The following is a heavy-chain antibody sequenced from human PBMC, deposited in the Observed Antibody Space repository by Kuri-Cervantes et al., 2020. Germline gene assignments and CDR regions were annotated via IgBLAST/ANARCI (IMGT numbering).Heavy chain of an antibody. CDR1: GFTFSSYS. Sequence: GGSLRLSCAASGFTFSSYSMNWVRQAPGKGLEWVSYISSSGSNMYYADSVKGRFTISRDNAKNSLYLQMNSLRAEDTAVYYCASGAALDAFDIWGQGTMVTVSS. CDR3: ASGAALDAFDI. D-gene: IGHD6-6*01. J-gene: IGHJ3*02. CDR2: ISSSGSNM. V-gene: IGHV3-48*04.